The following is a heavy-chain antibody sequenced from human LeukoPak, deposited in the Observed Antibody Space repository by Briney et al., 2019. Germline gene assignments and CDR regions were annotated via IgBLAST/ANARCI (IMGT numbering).Heavy chain of an antibody. Sequence: GGSLRLSCAASGLRFSGHYMSWIRQAPGKGLEWISYISSTITTIYYADSVKGRFTISRDNAKNSLYLQMSSLRAEDTAVYYCARGDCSATSCYYFDNWGQGTLVTASS. D-gene: IGHD2-15*01. CDR3: ARGDCSATSCYYFDN. J-gene: IGHJ4*02. V-gene: IGHV3-11*04. CDR2: ISSTITTI. CDR1: GLRFSGHY.